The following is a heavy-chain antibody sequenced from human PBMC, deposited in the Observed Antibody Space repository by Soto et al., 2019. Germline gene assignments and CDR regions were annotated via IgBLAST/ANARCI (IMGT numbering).Heavy chain of an antibody. V-gene: IGHV3-11*06. CDR2: SSNSGTYI. J-gene: IGHJ4*02. Sequence: QVQLGESGGGLVKPGESLRLSCAGAGFTFSDYYMSWIRQAPGKGLEWLSYSSNSGTYIRYADSVKGRFSISRDNAKNSLYLQINSLRGEDTAIYYCARSGDNFTVLDYWGQGTPVTVSS. CDR1: GFTFSDYY. CDR3: ARSGDNFTVLDY. D-gene: IGHD1-1*01.